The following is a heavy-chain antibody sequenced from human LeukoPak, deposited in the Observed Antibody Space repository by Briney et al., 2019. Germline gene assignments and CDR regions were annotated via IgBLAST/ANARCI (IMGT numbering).Heavy chain of an antibody. CDR2: ISRSASSI. Sequence: GGSPRLSCASSGFTFSTYSMSWVRQAPGKGLEWVSYISRSASSIYYADSVKGRFTTSRDNANNSLYLQMNSLRAEDTAIYFCARNDYGDYGIDCWVQGTLVTVSS. CDR1: GFTFSTYS. D-gene: IGHD4-17*01. V-gene: IGHV3-21*01. CDR3: ARNDYGDYGIDC. J-gene: IGHJ4*02.